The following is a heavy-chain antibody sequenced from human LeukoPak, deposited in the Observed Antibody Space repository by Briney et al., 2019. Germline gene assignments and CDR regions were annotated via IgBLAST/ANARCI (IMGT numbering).Heavy chain of an antibody. Sequence: PGGSLRLSCAASGFTFSSYWMSWVRQAPGKGLEWVANIKQDGSEKYYVDSVKGRFTISRDNAKNSLYLQMNSLRAEDTAVYYCARWLYCGGDCHLAFDLWGRGTLVTVSS. CDR3: ARWLYCGGDCHLAFDL. V-gene: IGHV3-7*01. CDR1: GFTFSSYW. CDR2: IKQDGSEK. J-gene: IGHJ2*01. D-gene: IGHD2-21*01.